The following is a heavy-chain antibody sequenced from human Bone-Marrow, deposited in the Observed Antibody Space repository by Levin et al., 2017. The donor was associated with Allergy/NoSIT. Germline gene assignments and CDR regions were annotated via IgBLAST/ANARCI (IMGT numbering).Heavy chain of an antibody. CDR3: ARVTGTEGSFDS. CDR1: EVSFTTSY. Sequence: GESLKISCAASEVSFTTSYMHWVRQTPGKGLQWVALISFDSSNRIYADAVRGRFTISRDNSKNTLYLQMNSLRPDDTALYYCARVTGTEGSFDSWGHGTLVTVSS. J-gene: IGHJ4*01. D-gene: IGHD3-9*01. CDR2: ISFDSSNR. V-gene: IGHV3-30*04.